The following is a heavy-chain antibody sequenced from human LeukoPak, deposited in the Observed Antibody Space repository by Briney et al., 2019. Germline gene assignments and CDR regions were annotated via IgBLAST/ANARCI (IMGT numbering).Heavy chain of an antibody. Sequence: GGSLRLSCAASGFTFSSYAMSWVHQAPGEGLEWVSAIGRNGDTTYYADSVKGRFTISRDSSKNTLYLQMNSLRAEDTAVYYCASEGYCTNGVCHPRAFDIWGQGTMVTVSS. J-gene: IGHJ3*02. CDR3: ASEGYCTNGVCHPRAFDI. D-gene: IGHD2-8*01. V-gene: IGHV3-23*01. CDR1: GFTFSSYA. CDR2: IGRNGDTT.